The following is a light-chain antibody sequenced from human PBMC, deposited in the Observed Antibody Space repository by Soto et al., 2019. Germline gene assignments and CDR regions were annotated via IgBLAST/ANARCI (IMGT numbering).Light chain of an antibody. CDR1: NIGGKN. CDR2: RDF. V-gene: IGLV3-9*01. Sequence: SYELTQPLSVSVALGQTARIPCGGNNIGGKNVHWYQLKAGQAPVLVIYRDFNRPSGIPERFSGSNSGNTATLAISGAQAGYDADYYCQVWDSSTVVFGGGTPLTVL. J-gene: IGLJ7*01. CDR3: QVWDSSTVV.